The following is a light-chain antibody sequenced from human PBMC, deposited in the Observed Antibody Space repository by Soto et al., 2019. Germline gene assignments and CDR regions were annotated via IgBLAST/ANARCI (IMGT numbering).Light chain of an antibody. Sequence: SYELTQPPSVSVAPGQTASITCGGNNIGGKSVNWYQQKPGQAPVVVVYDDSDRPSGIPERFSGSNSAHTATLTISRVEAGDEADYYCHVWDSSSDHVVFGGGTKLTFL. CDR1: NIGGKS. J-gene: IGLJ2*01. CDR3: HVWDSSSDHVV. V-gene: IGLV3-21*02. CDR2: DDS.